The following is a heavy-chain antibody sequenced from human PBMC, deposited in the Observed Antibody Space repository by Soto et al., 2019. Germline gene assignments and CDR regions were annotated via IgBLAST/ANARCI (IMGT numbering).Heavy chain of an antibody. V-gene: IGHV4-59*08. CDR1: GGSISSYY. CDR3: ARSGGALLWFGEASDWFDP. D-gene: IGHD3-10*01. Sequence: ASETLSLTCTVSGGSISSYYWSWIRQPPGKGLEWIGYIYYSGSTNYNLSLKSRVTISVGTSKNQFSLKLSSGTAADTAVYYCARSGGALLWFGEASDWFDPWGQGTLVTVSS. J-gene: IGHJ5*02. CDR2: IYYSGST.